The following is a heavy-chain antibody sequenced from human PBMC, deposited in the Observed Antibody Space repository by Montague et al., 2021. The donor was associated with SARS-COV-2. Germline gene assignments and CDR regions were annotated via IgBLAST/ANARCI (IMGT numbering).Heavy chain of an antibody. CDR2: IYYSGST. CDR3: ARASGKKTIFGVVISYFDY. V-gene: IGHV4-31*03. Sequence: TLSLTCTVSGGSISSGGYYWSWIRQHPGKGLEWIGFIYYSGSTYYNPSLKSRVTISVDTPKNQFSLKLSSVTAADTAVYYCARASGKKTIFGVVISYFDYGGQGTLVTIPS. J-gene: IGHJ4*02. D-gene: IGHD3-3*01. CDR1: GGSISSGGYY.